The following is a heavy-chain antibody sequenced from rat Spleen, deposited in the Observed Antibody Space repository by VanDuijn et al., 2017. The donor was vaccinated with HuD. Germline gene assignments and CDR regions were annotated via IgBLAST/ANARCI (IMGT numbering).Heavy chain of an antibody. D-gene: IGHD1-1*01. CDR3: ARHGGYYNGDYLMDA. CDR1: GFTFSDYG. CDR2: IIYDDTT. J-gene: IGHJ4*01. V-gene: IGHV5-17*01. Sequence: EVQLVESGGGLVQPGRSLKLSCAASGFTFSDYGMAWVRQAPKKGLEWVATIIYDDTTYYRDSVKGRFTISRDNAKSTLYRQMDSLRSEDTATYYCARHGGYYNGDYLMDAWGQGASVTVSS.